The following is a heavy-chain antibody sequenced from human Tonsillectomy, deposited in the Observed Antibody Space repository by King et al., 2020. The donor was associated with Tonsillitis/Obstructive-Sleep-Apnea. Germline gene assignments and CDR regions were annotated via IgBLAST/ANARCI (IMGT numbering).Heavy chain of an antibody. J-gene: IGHJ5*02. Sequence: VQLVESGGGLVQPGGSLRLSCAASGFTFSSYWMHWVRQAPGKGLVWVSRINSDGSSTSYADSVKGRFTISRDNAKNTLYLQMNSLRAEDTAVYYCARGYCSSTSCYRSGDWFDPWGQGTLVTVSS. CDR1: GFTFSSYW. V-gene: IGHV3-74*01. CDR2: INSDGSST. D-gene: IGHD2-2*02. CDR3: ARGYCSSTSCYRSGDWFDP.